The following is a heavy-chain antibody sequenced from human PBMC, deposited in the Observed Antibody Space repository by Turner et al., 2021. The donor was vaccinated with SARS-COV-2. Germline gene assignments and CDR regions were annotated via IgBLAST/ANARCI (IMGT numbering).Heavy chain of an antibody. CDR3: ARGWAVAGIRAFDI. J-gene: IGHJ3*02. CDR1: GGSISSGTYS. CDR2: VYPSGTT. V-gene: IGHV4-30-2*01. Sequence: QLQLQDSGPGLVKPSQTLSLTCTVSGGSISSGTYSWNWIRQPPGKALEWMGYVYPSGTTYFNPSLKSRVTLSVDKSKNQFSLNVNCVIAADTAVCYCARGWAVAGIRAFDIWGQGTMVTVSS. D-gene: IGHD6-19*01.